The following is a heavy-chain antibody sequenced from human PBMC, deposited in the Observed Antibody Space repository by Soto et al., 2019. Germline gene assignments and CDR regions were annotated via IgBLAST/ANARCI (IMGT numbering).Heavy chain of an antibody. CDR2: ISPYNDDT. Sequence: ASVKVSCKASGYSFSSYGITWVRQAPGQGLEWLGWISPYNDDTKYAQRLQGRVTMTTDTSTRTAYMDIRGLRSDDTAIYYCARGGYYDISGARKYHYYGIDVWGDGTTVTVPS. CDR3: ARGGYYDISGARKYHYYGIDV. J-gene: IGHJ6*04. V-gene: IGHV1-18*01. CDR1: GYSFSSYG. D-gene: IGHD3-22*01.